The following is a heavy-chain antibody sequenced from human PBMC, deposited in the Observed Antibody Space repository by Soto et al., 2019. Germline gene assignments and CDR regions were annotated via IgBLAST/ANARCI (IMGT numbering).Heavy chain of an antibody. V-gene: IGHV3-23*01. J-gene: IGHJ4*02. CDR1: GFTFSTYT. CDR3: AKARCTTANCYVPDY. D-gene: IGHD2-8*01. CDR2: IRGGGGRP. Sequence: EVQLLESGGGLVQPGGSLRLSCVASGFTFSTYTMSWVRQAPGKGLEWVSVIRGGGGRPSYADSVLGRFSISRDNPKNTLYLHMNNLRGEDTAMYYCAKARCTTANCYVPDYWGQGTLVTVSS.